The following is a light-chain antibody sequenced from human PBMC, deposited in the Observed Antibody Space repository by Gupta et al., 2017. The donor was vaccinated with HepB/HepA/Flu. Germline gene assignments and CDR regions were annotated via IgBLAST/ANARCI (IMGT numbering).Light chain of an antibody. CDR2: LNSDGSH. Sequence: VLSQSPSASASLGASVKLTFTMSSGHSSYAIAWHQQQPQKGPRFLMKLNSDGSHSKGDGIPDRFSGSSSGAERYLTISSLQSEDEADYYCQTWGAGIVVFSGGTKLTVL. CDR1: SGHSSYA. V-gene: IGLV4-69*01. CDR3: QTWGAGIVV. J-gene: IGLJ2*01.